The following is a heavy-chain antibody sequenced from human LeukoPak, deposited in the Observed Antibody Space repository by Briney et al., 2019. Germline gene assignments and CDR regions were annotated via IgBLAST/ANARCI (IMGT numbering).Heavy chain of an antibody. CDR1: GGTFSSYA. Sequence: SVKVSCKATGGTFSSYAISWVRQAPGQGLEWMGRIIPIFGIANYAQKFQGRVTITADKSTSTAYMELSSLRSEDTAVYYCARVPDTAMVTYYGMDVWGQGTTVTVSS. V-gene: IGHV1-69*04. CDR2: IIPIFGIA. CDR3: ARVPDTAMVTYYGMDV. J-gene: IGHJ6*02. D-gene: IGHD5-18*01.